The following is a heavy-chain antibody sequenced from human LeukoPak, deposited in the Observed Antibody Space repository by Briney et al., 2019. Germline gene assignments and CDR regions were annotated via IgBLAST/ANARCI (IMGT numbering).Heavy chain of an antibody. D-gene: IGHD3-16*02. CDR1: GYSISSGYY. Sequence: SETLSLTCAVSGYSISSGYYWGWIRQPPGKGLEWIGSIYHSGSTYYNPSLKSRVTISVDTSKNQFSLKLSSVTAADTAVYYCARQYYREFDAFDIWGQGTMVTVSS. CDR3: ARQYYREFDAFDI. V-gene: IGHV4-38-2*01. J-gene: IGHJ3*02. CDR2: IYHSGST.